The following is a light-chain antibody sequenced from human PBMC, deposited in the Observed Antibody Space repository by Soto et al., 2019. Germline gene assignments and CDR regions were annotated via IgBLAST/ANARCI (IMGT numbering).Light chain of an antibody. V-gene: IGKV1-39*01. J-gene: IGKJ1*01. CDR1: QSVSKY. Sequence: DIQMTQSPSSLSASVGDRITINCRASQSVSKYLHWYQHKLGKAPELLIYAASSLYSGVPSRFSGSGSGTYFTLTISNLQPEDSASYYCQQTYTSPGTFGQGTKVEIK. CDR2: AAS. CDR3: QQTYTSPGT.